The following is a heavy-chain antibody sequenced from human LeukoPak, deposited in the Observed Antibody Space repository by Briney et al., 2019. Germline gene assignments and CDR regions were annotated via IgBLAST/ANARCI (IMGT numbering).Heavy chain of an antibody. Sequence: GASVKVSCKASGYTFTGYYMHWVRQAPGQGLEWMGWINPNSGSTNYAQKFQGRVTMTRDTSISTAYMELSRLRSDDTAVYYCARDSAPAAILDYYYYMDVWGKGATVTVSS. CDR2: INPNSGST. V-gene: IGHV1-2*02. CDR1: GYTFTGYY. D-gene: IGHD2-2*02. J-gene: IGHJ6*03. CDR3: ARDSAPAAILDYYYYMDV.